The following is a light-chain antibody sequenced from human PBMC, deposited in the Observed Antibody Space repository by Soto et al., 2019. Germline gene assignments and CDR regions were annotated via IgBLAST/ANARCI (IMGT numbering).Light chain of an antibody. Sequence: EIVMTQSPATLSVSPGESATLSCRASQSISSELAWYQQKPGQPPRLLIYGASTRATGVPARFTGSGSGSAFTLTISGLQSEDFAVYYCQQGHNWPLNFGQGTRLEI. CDR3: QQGHNWPLN. J-gene: IGKJ2*01. V-gene: IGKV3-15*01. CDR1: QSISSE. CDR2: GAS.